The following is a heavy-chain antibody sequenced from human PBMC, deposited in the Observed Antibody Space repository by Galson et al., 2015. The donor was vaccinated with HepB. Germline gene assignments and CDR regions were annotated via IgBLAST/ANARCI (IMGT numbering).Heavy chain of an antibody. D-gene: IGHD6-13*01. CDR2: IRYDGSNK. CDR3: AKGQQLVRGDAFDI. J-gene: IGHJ3*02. Sequence: SLRLSCAASGFTFSSYGMHWVRQAPGKGLEWVAFIRYDGSNKYYADSVKGRFTISRDNSKNTLYPRMNSLRAEDTAVYYCAKGQQLVRGDAFDIWDQGTMVTVSS. V-gene: IGHV3-30*02. CDR1: GFTFSSYG.